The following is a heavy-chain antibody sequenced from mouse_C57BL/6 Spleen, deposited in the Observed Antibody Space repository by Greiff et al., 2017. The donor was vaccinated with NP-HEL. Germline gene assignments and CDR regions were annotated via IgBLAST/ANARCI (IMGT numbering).Heavy chain of an antibody. CDR2: IDPENGDT. CDR3: TPYSNYVKVFAY. V-gene: IGHV14-4*01. D-gene: IGHD2-5*01. J-gene: IGHJ3*01. Sequence: EVQLQESGAELVRPGASVKLSCTASGFNIKDDYMHWVKQRPEQGLEWIGWIDPENGDTEYASKFQGKATITADTSSNTAYLQLSSLTSEDTAVYYCTPYSNYVKVFAYWGQGTLVTVSA. CDR1: GFNIKDDY.